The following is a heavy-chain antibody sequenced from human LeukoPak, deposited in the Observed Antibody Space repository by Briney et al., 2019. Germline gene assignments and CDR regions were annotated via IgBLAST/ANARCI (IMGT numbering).Heavy chain of an antibody. D-gene: IGHD3-22*01. CDR2: IYYSGST. Sequence: SETLSLTCTVSGGSVSSGSYYWSWIRQPPGKGLEWTGYIYYSGSTNYNPSLKSRVTISVDTSKNQFSLKLSSVTAADTAVYYCASTLCDSSGYYYWGQGTLVTVSS. CDR3: ASTLCDSSGYYY. V-gene: IGHV4-61*01. CDR1: GGSVSSGSYY. J-gene: IGHJ4*02.